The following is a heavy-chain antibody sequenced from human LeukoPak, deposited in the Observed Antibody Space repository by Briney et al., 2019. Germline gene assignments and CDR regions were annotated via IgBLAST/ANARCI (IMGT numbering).Heavy chain of an antibody. CDR3: ARHVVFGSSFLYYFDY. V-gene: IGHV5-51*01. CDR1: GYSFTSYW. Sequence: KPGESLKISCTGSGYSFTSYWIGWVRQMPGKGLEWMGIIYPGDSDTRYSPSFQGQFTISADKSNSTAYLQWSSLKASDTAMYYCARHVVFGSSFLYYFDYWGQGTLVTVSS. J-gene: IGHJ4*02. D-gene: IGHD6-13*01. CDR2: IYPGDSDT.